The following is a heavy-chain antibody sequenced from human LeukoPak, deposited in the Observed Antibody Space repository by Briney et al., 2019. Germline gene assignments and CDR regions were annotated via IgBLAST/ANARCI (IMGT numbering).Heavy chain of an antibody. J-gene: IGHJ6*02. V-gene: IGHV3-7*05. CDR3: ARDYPPPPRYNWNYNYYYGMDV. CDR2: IMQDGSEK. CDR1: GFTFSSYW. D-gene: IGHD1-20*01. Sequence: RSGGSLRLSCAVSGFTFSSYWMHWVRQAPGKGLEWVANIMQDGSEKYYVDSVKGRFTISRDNAKNSLHLQMNSLRPEDTAVYYCARDYPPPPRYNWNYNYYYGMDVWGQGTTVTVSS.